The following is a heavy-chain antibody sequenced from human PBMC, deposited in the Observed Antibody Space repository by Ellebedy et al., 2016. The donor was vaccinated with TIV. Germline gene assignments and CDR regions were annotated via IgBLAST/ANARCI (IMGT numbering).Heavy chain of an antibody. D-gene: IGHD3-9*01. CDR2: ISSDGGST. V-gene: IGHV3-23*01. Sequence: GESLKISCEGSGITLKNHGVNWVRQAPGKGLEFVSAISSDGGSTYYAGSVTGRFTISRDNSKNTLYLQMNSLRAEDTAVYYCAKGTLVLRYFDWLLDYWGQGTLVTVS. CDR1: GITLKNHG. J-gene: IGHJ4*02. CDR3: AKGTLVLRYFDWLLDY.